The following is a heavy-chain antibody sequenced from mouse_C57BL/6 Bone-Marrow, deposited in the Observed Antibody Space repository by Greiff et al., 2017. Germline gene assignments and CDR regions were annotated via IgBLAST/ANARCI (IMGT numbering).Heavy chain of an antibody. CDR2: IYPSDSYT. CDR1: GYTFTSYC. CDR3: ARGNF. J-gene: IGHJ4*01. V-gene: IGHV1-59*01. Sequence: QVQLQQSGAELVRPGTSVKLSCKASGYTFTSYCMHWVKQRPGQGLEWIGVIYPSDSYTNYNQKFKGKATLTVDTSSSTAYMQLSSLTSEDSAVYYCARGNFWGQGTTVTVSS.